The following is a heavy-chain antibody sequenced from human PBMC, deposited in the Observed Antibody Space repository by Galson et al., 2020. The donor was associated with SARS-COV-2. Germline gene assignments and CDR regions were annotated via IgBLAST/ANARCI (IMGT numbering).Heavy chain of an antibody. CDR2: IDWDDDK. V-gene: IGHV2-70*11. CDR1: GFSLSTSGMC. D-gene: IGHD5-12*01. Sequence: PTLVKPTQTHTLTCTFSGFSLSTSGMCVSWIRQPPGKALEWLARIDWDDDKYYSTSLKTRLTISKDTPKNQVVLTMTNMDPVDTATYYWARARLPIVAFDIWGLGTMVTVSS. CDR3: ARARLPIVAFDI. J-gene: IGHJ3*02.